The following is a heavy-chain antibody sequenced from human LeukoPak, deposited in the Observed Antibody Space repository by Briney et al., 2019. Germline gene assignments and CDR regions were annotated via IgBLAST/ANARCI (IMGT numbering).Heavy chain of an antibody. D-gene: IGHD4-11*01. V-gene: IGHV3-73*01. CDR2: IKTKADNYAT. CDR3: THPADDYNVDV. Sequence: PGGSLRLSCSASGLTFSVSAIHWVRQASGKGLEWVGRIKTKADNYATEYAASVKGRFTISRDDSTNTAYLQMNSLKTEDTAVYDCTHPADDYNVDVWGKGTTVTVSS. J-gene: IGHJ6*04. CDR1: GLTFSVSA.